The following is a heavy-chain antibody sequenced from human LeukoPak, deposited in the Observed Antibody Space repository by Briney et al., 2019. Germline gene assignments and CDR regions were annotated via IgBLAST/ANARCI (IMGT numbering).Heavy chain of an antibody. CDR1: GFTFSSHL. CDR3: VRQKKSHGNFDY. CDR2: VGIAADT. D-gene: IGHD1-26*01. V-gene: IGHV3-13*01. Sequence: GGSLRLSCAASGFTFSSHLMHWVRQAPGKGLEWVSAVGIAADTFYPGSVKGRFTISRENAKNSLYLQMNSLRVEDTAVYYCVRQKKSHGNFDYWGQGTLVTVSS. J-gene: IGHJ4*02.